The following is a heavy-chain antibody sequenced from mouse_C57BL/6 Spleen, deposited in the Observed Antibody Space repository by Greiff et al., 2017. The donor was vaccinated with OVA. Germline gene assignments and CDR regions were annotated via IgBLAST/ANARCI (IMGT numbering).Heavy chain of an antibody. CDR2: IYPRSGNP. CDR3: ARGSGSSYWYVDV. D-gene: IGHD1-1*01. CDR1: GYTFTSYG. V-gene: IGHV1-81*01. J-gene: IGHJ1*03. Sequence: QVQLKQSGAELARPGASVKLSCKASGYTFTSYGISWVKQRTGQGLAWIGEIYPRSGNPYYNEQFKGKATLTADKSSSTAYMALRSLTSEDSAVYVGARGSGSSYWYVDVWGTGTTVTVAS.